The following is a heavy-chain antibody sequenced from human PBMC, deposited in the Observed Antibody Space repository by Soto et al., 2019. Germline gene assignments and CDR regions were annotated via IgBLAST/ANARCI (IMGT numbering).Heavy chain of an antibody. CDR1: GGSISSGGYY. V-gene: IGHV4-31*03. Sequence: QVQLQESGPGLVKPSQTLSLTCTVSGGSISSGGYYWSWIRQHPGKGLEWIGYIYYSGSTYYNPSLKSRVTISVDTSKNPFSLKLSSVTAADTAVYYCASLLRVCSSTSCYMGAFDIWGQGTMVTVSS. D-gene: IGHD2-2*02. CDR3: ASLLRVCSSTSCYMGAFDI. CDR2: IYYSGST. J-gene: IGHJ3*02.